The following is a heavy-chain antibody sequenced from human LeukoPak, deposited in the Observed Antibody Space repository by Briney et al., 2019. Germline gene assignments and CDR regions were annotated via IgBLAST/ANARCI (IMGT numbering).Heavy chain of an antibody. D-gene: IGHD2-21*02. Sequence: SETLSLTCAVYGGSFSGYYWSWIRQPPGKGLEWIGEINHSGSTNYNPSLKSRVTISVDTSKNQFSLKLSSVTAADTAVYYCARGEDCGGDCHTYYFDYWGQGTLVTVSS. CDR1: GGSFSGYY. J-gene: IGHJ4*02. V-gene: IGHV4-34*01. CDR3: ARGEDCGGDCHTYYFDY. CDR2: INHSGST.